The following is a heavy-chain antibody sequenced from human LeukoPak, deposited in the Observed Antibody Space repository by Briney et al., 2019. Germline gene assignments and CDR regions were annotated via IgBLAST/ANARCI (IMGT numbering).Heavy chain of an antibody. D-gene: IGHD3-16*01. CDR1: GFTFSSYA. CDR3: ARGGGLDV. Sequence: PGGSLRLSCVDSGFTFSSYAMNWARQAPGKGLEWVASINHNGNVNYYVDSVKGRFTISRDNAKNSLYLQMSNLRAEDTAVYFCARGGGLDVWGQGATVTVSS. CDR2: INHNGNVN. V-gene: IGHV3-7*03. J-gene: IGHJ6*02.